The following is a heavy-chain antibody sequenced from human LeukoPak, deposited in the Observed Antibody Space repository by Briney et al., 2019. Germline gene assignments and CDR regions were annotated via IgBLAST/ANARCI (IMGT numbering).Heavy chain of an antibody. CDR2: ITNRGDDT. CDR3: AKGSAPSRPYHFDF. Sequence: PGESLRLSCAASEFTFSGHAMSWLRQGPGRGLEWVAAITNRGDDTWYADSVKGRFTISRDNSRNTLFLQMNSLRAEDMAVYYCAKGSAPSRPYHFDFWGQGSLVTVSS. D-gene: IGHD2-15*01. V-gene: IGHV3-23*01. CDR1: EFTFSGHA. J-gene: IGHJ4*02.